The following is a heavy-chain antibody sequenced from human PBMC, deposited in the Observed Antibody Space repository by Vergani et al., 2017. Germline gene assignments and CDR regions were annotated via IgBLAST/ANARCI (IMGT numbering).Heavy chain of an antibody. D-gene: IGHD2-8*02. V-gene: IGHV4-30-2*01. CDR2: IYHSGST. Sequence: QLQLQESGSGLVKPSQTLSLTCAVSGGSISSGGYSWSWIRQPPGKGLEWIGYIYHSGSTYYNPSLKSRVTISVDRSKNQFSLKLSSVTAEDTAVYYCATDLPDYWGQGTLVTVSS. CDR1: GGSISSGGYS. J-gene: IGHJ4*02. CDR3: ATDLPDY.